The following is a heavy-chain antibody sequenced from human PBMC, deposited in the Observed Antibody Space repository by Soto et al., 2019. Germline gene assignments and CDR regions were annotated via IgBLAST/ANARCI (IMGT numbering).Heavy chain of an antibody. D-gene: IGHD4-4*01. V-gene: IGHV1-69*12. CDR2: IIPIFGTA. CDR1: GGTFSSYA. J-gene: IGHJ4*02. CDR3: ASQQLYSTPPSDFDY. Sequence: QVQLVQSGAEVKKPGSSVKVSCKASGGTFSSYAISWVRQAPGQGLEWMGGIIPIFGTANYAQKFQGRVTITADESXXTAYMELSSLRSEDTAVYYCASQQLYSTPPSDFDYWGQGTLVTVSS.